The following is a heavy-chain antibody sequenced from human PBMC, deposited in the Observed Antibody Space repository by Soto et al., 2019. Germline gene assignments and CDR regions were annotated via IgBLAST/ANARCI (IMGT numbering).Heavy chain of an antibody. V-gene: IGHV3-30*18. CDR2: ISYDGSNK. CDR1: GFTFSSYG. J-gene: IGHJ4*02. CDR3: AKDGNGYSSGWYAPSFDY. D-gene: IGHD6-19*01. Sequence: QVHLVDSGGGVVQPGRSLRLSCAASGFTFSSYGMHWVRQAPGKGLEWVAVISYDGSNKYYADSVKGRFTISRDNSKNTLYLQMNSLRAEDTAVYFCAKDGNGYSSGWYAPSFDYWGQGTLVTVSS.